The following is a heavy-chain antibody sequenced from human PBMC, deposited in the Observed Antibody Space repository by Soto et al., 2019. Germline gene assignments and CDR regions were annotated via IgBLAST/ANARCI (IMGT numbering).Heavy chain of an antibody. CDR2: ISGSGGST. CDR1: GFTFSSYA. V-gene: IGHV3-23*01. D-gene: IGHD3-3*01. J-gene: IGHJ4*02. Sequence: GGSLRLSCAASGFTFSSYAMSWVRQAPGKGLEWVSAISGSGGSTYYADSVKGRFTTSRDNSKNTLYLQMNSLRAEDTAVYYCATAKYYDFWSGYYGQYYFDYWGQGTLVTVSS. CDR3: ATAKYYDFWSGYYGQYYFDY.